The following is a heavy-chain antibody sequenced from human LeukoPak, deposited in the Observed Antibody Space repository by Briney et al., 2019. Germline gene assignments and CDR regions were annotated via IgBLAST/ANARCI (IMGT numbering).Heavy chain of an antibody. CDR2: ISYDGRNK. V-gene: IGHV3-30*04. J-gene: IGHJ4*02. CDR3: ARDPESGYHYFDY. CDR1: GFTFSSYT. Sequence: QPGGSLRLSCAASGFTFSSYTIHWVRQAPGKGLEWVAVISYDGRNKYYADSVKGRFTISRDNSKNTLYLQMNSLRAEDTAVYYCARDPESGYHYFDYWGLGTLVTVS. D-gene: IGHD3-3*01.